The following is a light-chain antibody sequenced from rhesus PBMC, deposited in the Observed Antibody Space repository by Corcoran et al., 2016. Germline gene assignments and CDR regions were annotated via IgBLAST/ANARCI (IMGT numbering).Light chain of an antibody. CDR2: EAS. J-gene: IGKJ1*01. Sequence: DIQMTQSPSSLSASVGDRDTITCRASQCITNDLACYQQKPGETPKLLIYEASSLQSGLPSRFSGSGSGTDFTLSISSLQSEDFATYYCQHYYSTPSTFGPGTKVEIK. CDR3: QHYYSTPST. V-gene: IGKV1-22*01. CDR1: QCITND.